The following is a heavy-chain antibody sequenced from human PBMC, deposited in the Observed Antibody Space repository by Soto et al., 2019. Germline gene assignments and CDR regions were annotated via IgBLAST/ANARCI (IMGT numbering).Heavy chain of an antibody. CDR3: ARVQRPPLLWFGEPGPYYYGMDV. CDR2: IWYDGSNK. V-gene: IGHV3-33*01. D-gene: IGHD3-10*01. J-gene: IGHJ6*02. CDR1: GFTFSSYG. Sequence: QVQLVESGGGVVQPGRSLRLSCAASGFTFSSYGMHWVRQAPGKGLEWVAVIWYDGSNKYYADSVKGRFTISRDNSKNTLYLQMNSLRAEDTAVDYCARVQRPPLLWFGEPGPYYYGMDVWGQGTTVTVSS.